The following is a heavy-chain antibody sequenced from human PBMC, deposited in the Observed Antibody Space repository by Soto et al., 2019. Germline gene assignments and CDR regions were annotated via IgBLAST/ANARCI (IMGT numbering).Heavy chain of an antibody. V-gene: IGHV2-5*02. CDR3: AHRPATMDGKNWFDP. CDR2: IYWDDDK. Sequence: QITLKESGPTLVKPTQTLTLTCTFSGFSLSSTGVGVGWIRQPPGKALEWLAVIYWDDDKRYSPSLKNRLSITMETSKNQVVLTLTNVDPEETATYYCAHRPATMDGKNWFDPWGQGTLVTVSS. CDR1: GFSLSSTGVG. D-gene: IGHD3-10*01. J-gene: IGHJ5*02.